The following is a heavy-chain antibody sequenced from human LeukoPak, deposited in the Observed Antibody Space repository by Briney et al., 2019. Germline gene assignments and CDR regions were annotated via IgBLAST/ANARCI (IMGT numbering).Heavy chain of an antibody. Sequence: GGSLRLSCAASGFTFSNSAMSWVRQAPGKGLEWVSTIGANTYYADSVRGRFTISRDNSKDTLFLHMNSLRAEDTAVYYCANRGEYYFDYWGQGTLVTVSS. CDR2: IGANT. CDR3: ANRGEYYFDY. J-gene: IGHJ4*02. CDR1: GFTFSNSA. D-gene: IGHD3-10*01. V-gene: IGHV3-23*01.